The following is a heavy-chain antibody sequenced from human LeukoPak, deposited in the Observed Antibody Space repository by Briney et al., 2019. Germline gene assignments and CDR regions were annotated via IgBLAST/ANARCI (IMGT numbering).Heavy chain of an antibody. D-gene: IGHD4-23*01. V-gene: IGHV4-39*07. Sequence: PSETLSLTCTVSGGSISSSSYYWGWIRQPPGKGLEWIGEINHSGSTNYNPSLKSRVTISVDTSKNQFSLKLSSVTAADTAVYYCARDRDWSTVVTPDAFDIWGQGTMVTVSS. CDR2: INHSGST. J-gene: IGHJ3*02. CDR3: ARDRDWSTVVTPDAFDI. CDR1: GGSISSSSYY.